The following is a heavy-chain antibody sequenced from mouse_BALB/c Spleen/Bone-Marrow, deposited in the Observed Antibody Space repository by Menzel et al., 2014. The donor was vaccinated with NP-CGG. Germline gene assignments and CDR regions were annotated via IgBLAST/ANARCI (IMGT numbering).Heavy chain of an antibody. Sequence: VQLQQSGAELVRPGALVKLSCKASGFNIKDYYMHWMKQRPEQGLEWIGWIDPENGNTIYDPKFQGKASITADTSSNTAYLQLSSLTSEDTAVYYCAMITTYWGQGTTLTVSS. CDR2: IDPENGNT. V-gene: IGHV14-1*02. D-gene: IGHD2-4*01. J-gene: IGHJ2*01. CDR1: GFNIKDYY. CDR3: AMITTY.